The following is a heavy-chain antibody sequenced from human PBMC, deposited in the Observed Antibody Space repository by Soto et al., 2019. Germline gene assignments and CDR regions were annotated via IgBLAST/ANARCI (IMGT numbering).Heavy chain of an antibody. J-gene: IGHJ5*02. CDR3: ARGHYDILTGYSGFEP. CDR2: IGTAGDT. V-gene: IGHV3-13*01. D-gene: IGHD3-9*01. Sequence: PGGSLRLPCAASGFTFSSYDMHWVRQATGKGLEWVSAIGTAGDTYYPGSVKGRFTISRENAKNSLYLQMNSLRAGDTAVYYCARGHYDILTGYSGFEPWGQGALVTVSS. CDR1: GFTFSSYD.